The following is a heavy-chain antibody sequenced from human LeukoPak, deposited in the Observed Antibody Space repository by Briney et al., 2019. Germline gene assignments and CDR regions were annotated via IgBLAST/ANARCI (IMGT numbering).Heavy chain of an antibody. CDR3: ARSVASAGYAY. CDR2: ISSSSNYI. J-gene: IGHJ4*02. D-gene: IGHD6-13*01. Sequence: GGSLRLSCAAYGFTFISYTMHWVRQAPGTGQEWVSSISSSSNYIYYADSVKGRFTISRDNAKNSLYLQMNSLGAEDTAVYYCARSVASAGYAYWGQGTLVTVSS. CDR1: GFTFISYT. V-gene: IGHV3-21*01.